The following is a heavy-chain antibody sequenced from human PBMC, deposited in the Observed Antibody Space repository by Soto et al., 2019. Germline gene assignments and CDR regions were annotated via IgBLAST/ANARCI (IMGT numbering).Heavy chain of an antibody. CDR2: ISPYNGDT. D-gene: IGHD5-18*01. J-gene: IGHJ5*02. CDR3: VRDASSGYRGWWDP. V-gene: IGHV1-18*01. Sequence: QVQLVQSGTEVKKPGASVKVSCKTSGYTFTSYGISWVRQAPGQGREWMGLISPYNGDTIYARKFQGRVIVTADTATSTVYMELRSLRSDDTAVYYCVRDASSGYRGWWDPWGQGTLVTVSS. CDR1: GYTFTSYG.